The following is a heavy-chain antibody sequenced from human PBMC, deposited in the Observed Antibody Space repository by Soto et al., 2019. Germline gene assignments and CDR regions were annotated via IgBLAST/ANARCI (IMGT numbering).Heavy chain of an antibody. Sequence: QVHLVQSGAEVKKPGASVKVSCKGSGYDFTTYGITWVRQAPGQGLEWMAWISAHNGNTDYAQKLQGRVTVTRDTSTSPGYMGLRSLRSDDTAMYYCARGRYGDYWGQGALVTVSS. D-gene: IGHD1-1*01. V-gene: IGHV1-18*01. CDR2: ISAHNGNT. CDR1: GYDFTTYG. J-gene: IGHJ4*02. CDR3: ARGRYGDY.